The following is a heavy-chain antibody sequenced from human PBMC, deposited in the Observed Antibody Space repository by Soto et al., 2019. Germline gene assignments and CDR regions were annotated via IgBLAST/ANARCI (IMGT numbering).Heavy chain of an antibody. D-gene: IGHD3-10*01. CDR3: ARGRWGYYYGSGSYPCWFDP. Sequence: QVQLQQWGAGLLKPSETLSLICAVYGGSFSGYYWSWIRQPPGKGLEWIGEINHSGSTNYNPSLKSRVTISVDTSRNQVSLKLSSVTAADTAVYYCARGRWGYYYGSGSYPCWFDPWGQGTLVTVSS. J-gene: IGHJ5*02. CDR1: GGSFSGYY. V-gene: IGHV4-34*01. CDR2: INHSGST.